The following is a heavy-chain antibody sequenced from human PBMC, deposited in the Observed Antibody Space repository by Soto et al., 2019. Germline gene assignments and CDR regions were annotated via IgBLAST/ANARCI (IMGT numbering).Heavy chain of an antibody. CDR2: IYYSGST. J-gene: IGHJ5*02. CDR1: GGSISSGGYY. CDR3: ARTSPYNWFDP. V-gene: IGHV4-31*03. Sequence: SETLSLTCTVSGGSISSGGYYWSWIRQHPGKGLEWIGYIYYSGSTYYNPSLKSRVTISVDTSKNQFSLKLSSVTAADTAVYYRARTSPYNWFDPWGQGTLVTVSS.